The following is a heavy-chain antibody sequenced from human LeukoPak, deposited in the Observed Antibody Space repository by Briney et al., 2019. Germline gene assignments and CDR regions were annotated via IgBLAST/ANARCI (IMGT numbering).Heavy chain of an antibody. D-gene: IGHD3-16*01. CDR3: VRDNGGEHL. CDR2: INNDGSST. V-gene: IGHV3-74*01. J-gene: IGHJ4*02. CDR1: GYTFGSYW. Sequence: GSLRLSCAASGYTFGSYWMYWVRQAPGKGLVWVSRINNDGSSTIYADSVKGRFTISRDNAKNTLYLQMNSLRDDDTAVYYCVRDNGGEHLWGQGTLVTVSS.